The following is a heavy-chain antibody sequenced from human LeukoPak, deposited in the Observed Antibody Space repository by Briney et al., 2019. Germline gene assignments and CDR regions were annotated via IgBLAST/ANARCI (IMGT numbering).Heavy chain of an antibody. CDR1: GFTFSSYA. CDR2: ISGSGGST. J-gene: IGHJ2*01. Sequence: GGSLRLSCAASGFTFSSYAMSWVRQAPGKGLEWVSAISGSGGSTYYADSVKGRFTISRDNAKNTLYLQMNSLRAEDTAVYYCARYDSSGWYLEYFDLWGRGTLVTVSS. CDR3: ARYDSSGWYLEYFDL. V-gene: IGHV3-23*01. D-gene: IGHD6-19*01.